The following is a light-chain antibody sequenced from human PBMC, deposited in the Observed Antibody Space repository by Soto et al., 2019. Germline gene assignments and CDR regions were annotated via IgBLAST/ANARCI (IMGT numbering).Light chain of an antibody. CDR1: QSVSSN. CDR3: QQYGSSSWT. V-gene: IGKV3-20*01. J-gene: IGKJ1*01. Sequence: EIVLTQSPATLSLSPGERATLSCRASQSVSSNLAWYQQKPGQAPRLLIYGASSRATGIPDRFSGSGSGTDFTLTISKLEPEDFALYYCQQYGSSSWTFGQGTKVDI. CDR2: GAS.